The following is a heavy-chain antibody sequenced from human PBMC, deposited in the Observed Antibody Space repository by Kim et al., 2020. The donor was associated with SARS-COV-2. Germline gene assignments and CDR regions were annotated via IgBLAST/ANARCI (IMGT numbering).Heavy chain of an antibody. J-gene: IGHJ6*02. CDR2: ISYDGSNK. CDR3: ARSIAARLYYYYYYGMDV. D-gene: IGHD6-6*01. Sequence: GGSLRLSCAASGFTFSSYGMHWVRQAPGKGLEWVAVISYDGSNKYYADSVKGRFTISRDNSKNTLYLQMNSLRAEDTAVYYCARSIAARLYYYYYYGMDVWGQGTTVTVSS. CDR1: GFTFSSYG. V-gene: IGHV3-30*03.